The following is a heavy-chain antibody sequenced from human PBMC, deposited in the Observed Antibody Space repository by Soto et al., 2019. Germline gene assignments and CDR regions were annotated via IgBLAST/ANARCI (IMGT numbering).Heavy chain of an antibody. J-gene: IGHJ4*02. CDR2: FVPMFSSS. CDR1: GTTFSTHG. CDR3: ARSGGTYYFDH. Sequence: QVQLEQSGAEVRKPGSSVNVSCKASGTTFSTHGIHWVRQAPGQGLEWMGGFVPMFSSSNYAQKFQGRLTIVADESTNSAYMELSSLRADDSAIYYCARSGGTYYFDHWGQGTLVTVSS. D-gene: IGHD1-1*01. V-gene: IGHV1-69*01.